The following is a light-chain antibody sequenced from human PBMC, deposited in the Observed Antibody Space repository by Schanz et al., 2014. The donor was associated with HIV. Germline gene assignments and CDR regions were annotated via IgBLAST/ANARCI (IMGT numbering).Light chain of an antibody. V-gene: IGLV1-40*01. CDR1: SSNIGAGYA. Sequence: QSVLTQPPSVSGAPGQRVTISCTGSSSNIGAGYAVHWYQQLPGTAPTLLIFGNSNRPSGVPDRFSGSKSGTSASLAISGLRSDDEADYYCAAWDDGLRGRVFGGGTKLTVL. J-gene: IGLJ3*02. CDR3: AAWDDGLRGRV. CDR2: GNS.